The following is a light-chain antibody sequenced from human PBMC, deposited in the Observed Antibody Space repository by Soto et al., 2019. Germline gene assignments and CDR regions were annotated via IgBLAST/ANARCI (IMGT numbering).Light chain of an antibody. CDR2: GDN. Sequence: QSVLTQSPSASGTPGQRITISCSGSTSNLGSNSVNWYQQLPGTAPKVVIYGDNNRPAGVPDRFSGSKSGTSASLIITGLQAEDEADYYCQSYDSNLSASVFGGGTKLTVL. CDR1: TSNLGSNS. J-gene: IGLJ3*02. V-gene: IGLV1-44*01. CDR3: QSYDSNLSASV.